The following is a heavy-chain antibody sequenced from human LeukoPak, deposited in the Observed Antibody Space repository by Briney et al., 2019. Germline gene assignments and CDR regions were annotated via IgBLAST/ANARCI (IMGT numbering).Heavy chain of an antibody. V-gene: IGHV4-39*01. CDR1: GGSISSSSYY. J-gene: IGHJ5*02. Sequence: PSETLSLTCTVSGGSISSSSYYWGWIRQPPGKGLRWIGTFYNSGITYFNPSLKSRVTMSIDTSKNQFSLKVTSVTAADTAVYYCARRSITGWFDPWGQGTLVTVSS. D-gene: IGHD2-2*01. CDR2: FYNSGIT. CDR3: ARRSITGWFDP.